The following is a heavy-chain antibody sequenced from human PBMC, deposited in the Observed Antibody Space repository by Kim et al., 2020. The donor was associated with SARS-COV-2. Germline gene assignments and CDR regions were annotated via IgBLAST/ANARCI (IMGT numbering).Heavy chain of an antibody. Sequence: GRVTITRDTSASTAYMELSSLRSEDTAVYYCARDRLVRRMSSSGWYDFDYWGQGTLVTVSS. J-gene: IGHJ4*02. CDR3: ARDRLVRRMSSSGWYDFDY. D-gene: IGHD6-19*01. V-gene: IGHV1-3*01.